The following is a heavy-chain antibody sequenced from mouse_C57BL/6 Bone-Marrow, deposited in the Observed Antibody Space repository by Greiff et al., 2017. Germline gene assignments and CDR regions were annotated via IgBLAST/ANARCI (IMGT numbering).Heavy chain of an antibody. CDR3: ARCEDLRWVRHYFDY. J-gene: IGHJ2*01. CDR2: IYPSDSET. Sequence: QVQLQQSGAELVRPGSSVKLSCKASGYTFTSYWLDWVKQRPGQGLEWIGNIYPSDSETHYNQKFKDKATLTVDKSSSPAYMQLRSLTSEDSAVYYCARCEDLRWVRHYFDYWGQGTTLTVSS. D-gene: IGHD2-2*01. V-gene: IGHV1-61*01. CDR1: GYTFTSYW.